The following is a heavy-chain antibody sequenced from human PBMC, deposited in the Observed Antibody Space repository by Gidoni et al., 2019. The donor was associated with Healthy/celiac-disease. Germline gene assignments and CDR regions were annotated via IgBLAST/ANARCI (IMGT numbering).Heavy chain of an antibody. D-gene: IGHD4-17*01. V-gene: IGHV5-51*01. Sequence: EVQLVQPGAEVKKPGESLKISCKGSGYSFTSYWIGWVRQMPGKGLEWMAIIYPGVSDTRYSPSFQGQVTISADKSISTAYLQWSSLKASDTAMYYCARAQRSDYVYWYFDLWGRGTLVT. CDR2: IYPGVSDT. J-gene: IGHJ2*01. CDR1: GYSFTSYW. CDR3: ARAQRSDYVYWYFDL.